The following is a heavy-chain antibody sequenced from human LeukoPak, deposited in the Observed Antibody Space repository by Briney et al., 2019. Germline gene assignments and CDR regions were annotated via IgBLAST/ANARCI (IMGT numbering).Heavy chain of an antibody. CDR3: ARGYSSGYYYYMDV. Sequence: PGGSLRLSCAASGFTVSSNYMSWVRQAPGKGLEWVSVIYSGGSTYYADSVKGRFTISRDNSKNTLDLQMNSLRAEDMAVYYCARGYSSGYYYYMDVWGKGTTVTVSS. J-gene: IGHJ6*03. D-gene: IGHD6-19*01. CDR1: GFTVSSNY. V-gene: IGHV3-66*01. CDR2: IYSGGST.